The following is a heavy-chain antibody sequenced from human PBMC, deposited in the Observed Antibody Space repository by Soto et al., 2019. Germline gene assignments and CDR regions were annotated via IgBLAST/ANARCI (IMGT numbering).Heavy chain of an antibody. CDR3: ARVFTMVRGAVGY. V-gene: IGHV1-2*02. CDR1: GYTLIDYY. D-gene: IGHD3-10*01. J-gene: IGHJ4*02. CDR2: ISPKSGAI. Sequence: ASVKVSCKASGYTLIDYYTHWVRQAPGQGLEWMGRISPKSGAINYAQKFQGRVTMTRDTSISTAYMELSSLRSEDTAVYYCARVFTMVRGAVGYWGQGTLVTVSS.